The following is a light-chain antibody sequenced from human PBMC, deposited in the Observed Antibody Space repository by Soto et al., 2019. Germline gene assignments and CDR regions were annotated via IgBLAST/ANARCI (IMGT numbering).Light chain of an antibody. CDR2: SNN. CDR3: AAWDDSLKGLV. Sequence: QSVLTQPPSASGTPGQRVTISCSGSSSNIGSNTVNWYQQFPGTAPKLLIYSNNQRPSGVPDRFSGSKSGTSASLAISGLQSDDEADYYCAAWDDSLKGLVFGGGTKLTVL. CDR1: SSNIGSNT. J-gene: IGLJ2*01. V-gene: IGLV1-44*01.